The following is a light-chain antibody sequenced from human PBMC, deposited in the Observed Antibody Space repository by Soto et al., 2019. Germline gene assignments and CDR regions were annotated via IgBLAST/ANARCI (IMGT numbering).Light chain of an antibody. Sequence: EIVLTQSPGTLSLSPGERATLSCRASQIVDSGHLAWYQQKPGQAPRLLIYTTFNRATGIPDRFSGSGSGTDFTLTISRLEPEDFALYFCQLYAGSPFTFGGGTRVEIK. CDR1: QIVDSGH. V-gene: IGKV3-20*01. J-gene: IGKJ4*01. CDR3: QLYAGSPFT. CDR2: TTF.